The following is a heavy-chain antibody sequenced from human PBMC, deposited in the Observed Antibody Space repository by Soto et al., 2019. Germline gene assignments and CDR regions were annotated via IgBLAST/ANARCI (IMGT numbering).Heavy chain of an antibody. CDR3: AREQYNWNL. V-gene: IGHV4-59*01. CDR1: GVSITPYY. J-gene: IGHJ4*02. Sequence: SETLSLTCTVSGVSITPYYWTWIRHPPGKGLEWIGYVYHTENTYYNPSLKSRVTISLVTSKNQVSLRLKSVTAADTAVYYCAREQYNWNLWGQGTMVTVSS. CDR2: VYHTENT. D-gene: IGHD1-20*01.